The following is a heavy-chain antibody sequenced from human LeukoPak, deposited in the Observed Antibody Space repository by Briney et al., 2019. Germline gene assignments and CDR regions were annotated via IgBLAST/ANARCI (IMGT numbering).Heavy chain of an antibody. J-gene: IGHJ3*02. CDR1: RFNLTSNQ. V-gene: IGHV3-66*01. D-gene: IGHD5-24*01. CDR2: IYSGGST. CDR3: ERVRGYAFDI. Sequence: GGSLRLSWEAARFNLTSNQMGWVRQAPGKGLEWVSVIYSGGSTNYADSVKGRITISRDNSKNTLYLQMNSLRAEDTAVYYCERVRGYAFDICGQGTMVIVSS.